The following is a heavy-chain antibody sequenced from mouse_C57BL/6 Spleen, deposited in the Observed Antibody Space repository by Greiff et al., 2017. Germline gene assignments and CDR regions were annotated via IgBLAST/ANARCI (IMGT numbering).Heavy chain of an antibody. CDR1: GFSLSTFGMG. CDR3: ARIYYYGSSDVNWYFDV. Sequence: QVTLKESGPGILQPSQTLSLTCSFSGFSLSTFGMGVGWIRQPSGKCLEWLAPIWWDDDKYYTPALKGRLTISKDTSKNRVLLKIDNVDTADTATYDCARIYYYGSSDVNWYFDVWGTGTTVTVSS. J-gene: IGHJ1*03. D-gene: IGHD1-1*01. CDR2: IWWDDDK. V-gene: IGHV8-8*01.